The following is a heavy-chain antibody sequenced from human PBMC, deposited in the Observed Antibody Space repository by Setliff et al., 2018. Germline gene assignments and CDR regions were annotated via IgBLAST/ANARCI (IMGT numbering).Heavy chain of an antibody. CDR2: IIPIFGTA. Sequence: SVKVSCKASGGTFSSYAISWVRQAPGQGLEWMGGIIPIFGTANYAQKFQGRVTITADESTSTAYMELSRLRSDDTAVYYCAREEVGRYSSGWYISSDNWFDPWGQGTLVTVS. J-gene: IGHJ5*02. CDR3: AREEVGRYSSGWYISSDNWFDP. V-gene: IGHV1-69*13. CDR1: GGTFSSYA. D-gene: IGHD6-19*01.